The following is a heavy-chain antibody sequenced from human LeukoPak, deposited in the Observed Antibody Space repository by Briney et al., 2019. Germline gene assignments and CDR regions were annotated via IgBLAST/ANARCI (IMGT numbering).Heavy chain of an antibody. D-gene: IGHD6-19*01. CDR1: GGSISSGSYY. Sequence: PSETLSLTCTVSGGSISSGSYYWSWIRQPAGKGLEWIGRIYTSGSTNYNPSLKSRVTISVDTSKNQFSLKLSSVTAADTAVYYCARPREQWLGNDAFDIWGQGTVVTVSS. CDR2: IYTSGST. J-gene: IGHJ3*02. CDR3: ARPREQWLGNDAFDI. V-gene: IGHV4-61*02.